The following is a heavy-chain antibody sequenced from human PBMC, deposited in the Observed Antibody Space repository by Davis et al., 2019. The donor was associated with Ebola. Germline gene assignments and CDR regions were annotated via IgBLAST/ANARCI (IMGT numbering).Heavy chain of an antibody. CDR2: IWYDGRSE. J-gene: IGHJ6*02. D-gene: IGHD4-17*01. CDR1: GFTFNAYG. V-gene: IGHV3-33*01. CDR3: VREVTDYDSPYYYVDV. Sequence: GESLKISCAASGFTFNAYGMHWVRQAPGKGLEWVAVIWYDGRSEYYGDSVKGRFSISRDNSKNTLDLQMNSLRAGDTAVYFCVREVTDYDSPYYYVDVWGQGTAVTVSS.